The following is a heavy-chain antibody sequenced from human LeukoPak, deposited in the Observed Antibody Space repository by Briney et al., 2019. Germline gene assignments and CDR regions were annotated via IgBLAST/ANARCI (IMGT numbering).Heavy chain of an antibody. Sequence: ASVKVSCKASGYTFTSYGISWVRQAPGQGLEWMGWISAYNGNTNYAQKLQGRVTMTTDTSTSTAYMELRSLRSDDTAVYYCARGKTSSGRRGNWFDPWGQGTLGTVSS. V-gene: IGHV1-18*04. D-gene: IGHD6-19*01. CDR3: ARGKTSSGRRGNWFDP. CDR1: GYTFTSYG. J-gene: IGHJ5*02. CDR2: ISAYNGNT.